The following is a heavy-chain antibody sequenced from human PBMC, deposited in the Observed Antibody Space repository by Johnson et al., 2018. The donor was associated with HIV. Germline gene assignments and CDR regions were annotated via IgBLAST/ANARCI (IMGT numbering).Heavy chain of an antibody. CDR3: AKVRCGGDCVDAFDI. CDR2: ISGSAGIT. D-gene: IGHD2-21*02. J-gene: IGHJ3*02. Sequence: VLLVESGGGLVQRGGSLRLSCIASGFTFSSYAMSWVRQAPGKGLEWVSAISGSAGITYYADSVEGRFTISRDNSRNPLYLQMNSLRTEDTAVYYCAKVRCGGDCVDAFDIWGQGTMVTVSS. V-gene: IGHV3-23*04. CDR1: GFTFSSYA.